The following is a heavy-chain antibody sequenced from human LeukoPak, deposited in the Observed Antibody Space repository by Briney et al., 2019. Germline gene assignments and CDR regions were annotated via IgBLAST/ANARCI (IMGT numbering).Heavy chain of an antibody. D-gene: IGHD2-2*02. CDR1: VYTFTDYY. V-gene: IGHV1-69-2*01. J-gene: IGHJ4*02. CDR2: VDPEDGET. Sequence: ASVKVSCKVSVYTFTDYYLHCVQQTPGKGLESMSLVDPEDGETIYVEKFQGRVTITADTSADIAYMELSSLRSEDTAVYYCATVPYCSTTSCYTGYWGQGTLVTVSS. CDR3: ATVPYCSTTSCYTGY.